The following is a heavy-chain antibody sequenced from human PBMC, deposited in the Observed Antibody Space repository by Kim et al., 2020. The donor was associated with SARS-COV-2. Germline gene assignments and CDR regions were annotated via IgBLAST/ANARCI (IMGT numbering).Heavy chain of an antibody. D-gene: IGHD3-9*01. CDR1: GYTFTGYY. CDR3: ARGAVLRYFGLGWGYAFDI. V-gene: IGHV1-2*04. CDR2: INPNSGGT. Sequence: ASVKVSCKASGYTFTGYYMHWVRQAPGQGLEWMGWINPNSGGTNYAQKFQGWVTMTRDTSISTAYMELSRLRSDDTAVYYCARGAVLRYFGLGWGYAFDIWGQGTMVTVSS. J-gene: IGHJ3*02.